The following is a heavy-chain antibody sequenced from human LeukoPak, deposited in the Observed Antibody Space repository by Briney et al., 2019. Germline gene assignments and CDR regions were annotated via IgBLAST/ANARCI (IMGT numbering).Heavy chain of an antibody. Sequence: TGGSLRLSCAASGFTFSNAWMSWVRQAPGKGLEWVGRIKGKTDGGTTDYAAPVKGRFTISRDDSKNTLYLQMNSLKTEDTAVYYCTTGGSEDSGYDSYFDYWGQGTLVTVS. CDR1: GFTFSNAW. J-gene: IGHJ4*02. D-gene: IGHD5-12*01. CDR3: TTGGSEDSGYDSYFDY. CDR2: IKGKTDGGTT. V-gene: IGHV3-15*01.